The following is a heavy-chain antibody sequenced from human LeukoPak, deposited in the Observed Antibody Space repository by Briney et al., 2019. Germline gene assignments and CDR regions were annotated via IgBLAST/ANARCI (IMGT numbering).Heavy chain of an antibody. J-gene: IGHJ5*01. D-gene: IGHD2-21*02. CDR2: IYPGDSDT. Sequence: GESLKISRKGSGYSFTSYWIGWVRQMPVKGLEWMGSIYPGDSDTKYSPSFQGQVTISVDKSTNTAYLQWKSLKASDTAMYYCARGDVVRGVSWFDSWGQGALVTVSS. CDR1: GYSFTSYW. CDR3: ARGDVVRGVSWFDS. V-gene: IGHV5-51*01.